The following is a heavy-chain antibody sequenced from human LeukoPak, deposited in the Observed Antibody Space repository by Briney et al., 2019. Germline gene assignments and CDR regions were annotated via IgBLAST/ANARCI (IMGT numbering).Heavy chain of an antibody. D-gene: IGHD6-19*01. CDR2: IGTAGDT. CDR1: GFTLSSYV. CDR3: ARGTSSGWTRGMDV. Sequence: PGGSLRLSRVASGFTLSSYVMHSVRQATGKGLEWVSAIGTAGDTYYPGSVKGRFTISRENAKNSLYLQMNSLRAGDTAVYYCARGTSSGWTRGMDVWGQGTTVTVSS. J-gene: IGHJ6*02. V-gene: IGHV3-13*01.